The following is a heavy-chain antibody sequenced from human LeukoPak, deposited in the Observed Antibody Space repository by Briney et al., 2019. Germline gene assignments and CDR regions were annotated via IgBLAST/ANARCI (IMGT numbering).Heavy chain of an antibody. Sequence: SETLSLTCTVSGGSISSYYWNWIRQPPGKGLEWIAYIYYGGSTSYNPSLRSRVTISVDPSKNQFSLKLASVIAADTAVYYCAGQLGTPTWNFESGGRGNVDTVSS. D-gene: IGHD7-27*01. J-gene: IGHJ4*02. CDR1: GGSISSYY. CDR2: IYYGGST. CDR3: AGQLGTPTWNFES. V-gene: IGHV4-59*01.